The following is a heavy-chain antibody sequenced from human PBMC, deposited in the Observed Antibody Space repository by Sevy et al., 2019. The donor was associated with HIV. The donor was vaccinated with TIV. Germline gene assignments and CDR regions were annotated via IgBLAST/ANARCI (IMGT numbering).Heavy chain of an antibody. CDR2: ISSSSSTI. D-gene: IGHD3-3*01. V-gene: IGHV3-48*01. CDR1: GFTFSRYS. J-gene: IGHJ4*02. CDR3: ARDNQDYDVWSGSGY. Sequence: GGSLRLSCAASGFTFSRYSMNWVRQTPGKGLEWVSYISSSSSTIYYADSVKGRFTISRDNAKNSLYLQMNSLRAEDTAVYYRARDNQDYDVWSGSGYWGQGTLVTVSS.